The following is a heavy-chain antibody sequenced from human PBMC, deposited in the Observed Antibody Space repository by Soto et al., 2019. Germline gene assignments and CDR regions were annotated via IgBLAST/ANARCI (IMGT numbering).Heavy chain of an antibody. CDR2: IYYSWST. Sequence: PSETLCLTCTVSSGSISSSSYYWGWIRQPPGNGLEWIGSIYYSWSTYDNPSLKSRVTISLYTSKNQFSLKLSSVTAADTAVYYCAGFDDFWSGNTYGMDVWGQGTTVTVSS. CDR3: AGFDDFWSGNTYGMDV. V-gene: IGHV4-39*01. J-gene: IGHJ6*02. D-gene: IGHD3-3*01. CDR1: SGSISSSSYY.